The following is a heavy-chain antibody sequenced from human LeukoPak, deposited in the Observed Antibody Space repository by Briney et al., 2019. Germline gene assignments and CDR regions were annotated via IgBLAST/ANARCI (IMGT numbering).Heavy chain of an antibody. V-gene: IGHV4-34*01. D-gene: IGHD6-19*01. CDR3: ARASSSGWLDY. CDR2: INHSGST. Sequence: PSETLSLTCAVYGGSFSGYYWSWIRQPPGKGLEWIGEINHSGSTNYNPSLKSRVTISVDTSKNQFSLKLSSATAADTAVYYCARASSSGWLDYWGQGTLVTVSS. J-gene: IGHJ4*02. CDR1: GGSFSGYY.